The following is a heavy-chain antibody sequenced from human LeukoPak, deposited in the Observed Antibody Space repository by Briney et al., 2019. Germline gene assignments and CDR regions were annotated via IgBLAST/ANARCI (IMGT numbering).Heavy chain of an antibody. V-gene: IGHV3-23*01. CDR3: ARNHHYYDSSGYSDY. CDR2: ISGSGGST. CDR1: GFTFSSYA. Sequence: GGSLRLSCAASGFTFSSYAMSWVRQASGKGLEWVSAISGSGGSTYYADSVKGRFTISRDNSKNTLYLQMGSLRAEDMAVYYCARNHHYYDSSGYSDYWGQGTLVTVSS. D-gene: IGHD3-22*01. J-gene: IGHJ4*02.